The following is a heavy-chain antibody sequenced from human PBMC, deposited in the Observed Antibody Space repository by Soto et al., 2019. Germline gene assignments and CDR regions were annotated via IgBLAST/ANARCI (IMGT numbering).Heavy chain of an antibody. CDR2: INAGSGNT. CDR3: AELAAAGTRYYFDY. Sequence: SVKVSCKASGFTFTNSAIQWVRQARGQRLEWIGLINAGSGNTNYAQKFQERLTMTRDTSTSTVYMELSSLRSEDTAVYYCAELAAAGTRYYFDYWGQGTLVTVSS. V-gene: IGHV1-58*02. J-gene: IGHJ4*02. CDR1: GFTFTNSA. D-gene: IGHD6-13*01.